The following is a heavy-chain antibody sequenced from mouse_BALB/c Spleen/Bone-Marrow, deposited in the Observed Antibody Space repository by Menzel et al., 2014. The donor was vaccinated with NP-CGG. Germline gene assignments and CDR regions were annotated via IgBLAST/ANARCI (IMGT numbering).Heavy chain of an antibody. V-gene: IGHV2-6-7*01. CDR3: ARDSFLITRALDY. Sequence: VKLMESGPGLVAPSQSLSITCTVSGFSLTGYGVSWVRQPPGKGLEWLGMIWGDGSTDYNSALNSRLSITKDNSKSQVFLKMSSLQTDDTARYYCARDSFLITRALDYWGQGTSVTVSS. CDR2: IWGDGST. J-gene: IGHJ4*01. CDR1: GFSLTGYG. D-gene: IGHD2-4*01.